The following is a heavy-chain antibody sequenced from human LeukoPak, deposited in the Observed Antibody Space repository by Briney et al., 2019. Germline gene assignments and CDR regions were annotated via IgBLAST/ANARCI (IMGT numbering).Heavy chain of an antibody. V-gene: IGHV3-9*03. CDR1: GFTFDDYA. J-gene: IGHJ4*02. CDR2: ISWNSGSI. D-gene: IGHD5-18*01. Sequence: SGGSLRLSCAASGFTFDDYAKHWVRQAPGKSLEWVSGISWNSGSIGYADSVKGRFTISRDNAKNSLYLQMNSLRAEDMALYYCAKGHVDTAFGFFDYWGQGTLVTVSS. CDR3: AKGHVDTAFGFFDY.